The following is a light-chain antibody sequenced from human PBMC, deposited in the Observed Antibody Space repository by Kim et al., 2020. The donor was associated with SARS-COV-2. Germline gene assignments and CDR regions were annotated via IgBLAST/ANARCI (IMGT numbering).Light chain of an antibody. Sequence: VAVGQTVSITCQGDSLRSYYATWYQQKPGQAPLVVIYGKNNRPSGIPDRFSGSSSGNTASLTITGTQAGDEADYYCNSRDSNDNVVFGGGTQLTVL. V-gene: IGLV3-19*01. CDR1: SLRSYY. J-gene: IGLJ2*01. CDR2: GKN. CDR3: NSRDSNDNVV.